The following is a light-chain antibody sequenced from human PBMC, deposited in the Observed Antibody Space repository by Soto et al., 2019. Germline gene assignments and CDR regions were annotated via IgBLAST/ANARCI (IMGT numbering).Light chain of an antibody. CDR3: QQYGNSVLT. J-gene: IGKJ4*01. CDR2: DAS. V-gene: IGKV3-20*01. CDR1: QSVSNSY. Sequence: EIVLTQSPGTVSLSPGERATLSCRASQSVSNSYLAWYQQKPGQAPRLLIYDASSMATGIPDRFSGSGSGTDFTLTISRLEPEDFAVYYCQQYGNSVLTFGGGTKVEIK.